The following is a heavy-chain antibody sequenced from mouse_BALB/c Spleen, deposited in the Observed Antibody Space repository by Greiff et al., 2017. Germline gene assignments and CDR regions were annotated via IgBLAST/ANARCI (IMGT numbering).Heavy chain of an antibody. J-gene: IGHJ4*01. Sequence: VHLVESGPGLVAPSQSLSITCTVSGFSLTGYGVNWVRQPPGKGLEWLGMIWGDGSTDYNSALKSRLSISKDNSKSQVFLKMNSLQTDDTARYYCARDLYDGYFLYAMDYWGQGTSVTVSS. V-gene: IGHV2-6-7*01. CDR3: ARDLYDGYFLYAMDY. CDR1: GFSLTGYG. CDR2: IWGDGST. D-gene: IGHD2-3*01.